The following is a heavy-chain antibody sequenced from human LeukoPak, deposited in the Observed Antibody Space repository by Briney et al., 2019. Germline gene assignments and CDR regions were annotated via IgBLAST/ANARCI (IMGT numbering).Heavy chain of an antibody. V-gene: IGHV4-38-2*02. CDR1: DYSISIGYF. D-gene: IGHD3-10*01. J-gene: IGHJ4*02. Sequence: SETLSLTCTVSDYSISIGYFWGWIRQPPGKGLEWIGSIYHSGSTYYNPSLKSRVTISVDTSKNQFSLKLSSVTAADTAVYYCASQYYYGSGSYSPFDYWGQGTLVTVSS. CDR3: ASQYYYGSGSYSPFDY. CDR2: IYHSGST.